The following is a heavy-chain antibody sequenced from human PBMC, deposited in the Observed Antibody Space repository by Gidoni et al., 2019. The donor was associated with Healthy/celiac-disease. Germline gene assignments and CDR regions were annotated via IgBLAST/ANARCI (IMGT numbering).Heavy chain of an antibody. CDR1: GFSLSPSGVG. J-gene: IGHJ4*02. V-gene: IGHV2-5*01. D-gene: IGHD3-10*01. CDR2: IYWNDDK. CDR3: AHTRYGSGSYVPFDY. Sequence: GFSLSPSGVGVGWIRQPPGKALEWLALIYWNDDKRYGPSLKSRLTITKDTSKNQVVLTMTNMDPVDTATYYCAHTRYGSGSYVPFDYWGQGTLVTVSS.